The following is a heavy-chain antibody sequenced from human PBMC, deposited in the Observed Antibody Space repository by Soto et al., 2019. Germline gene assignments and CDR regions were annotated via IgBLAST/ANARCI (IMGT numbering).Heavy chain of an antibody. J-gene: IGHJ4*02. CDR1: GDTFSRST. CDR3: ATSYGSGSAHFAS. V-gene: IGHV1-69*02. Sequence: QVQLVQSGAEVTKPGSSVTVSCTASGDTFSRSTLSWVRQAPGQRLEWMGRIIPMLGMSNSALKFQGRLTISADKSTNKVYMLLTSLRSDATAVYYCATSYGSGSAHFASWGQGTLVTVSS. D-gene: IGHD3-10*01. CDR2: IIPMLGMS.